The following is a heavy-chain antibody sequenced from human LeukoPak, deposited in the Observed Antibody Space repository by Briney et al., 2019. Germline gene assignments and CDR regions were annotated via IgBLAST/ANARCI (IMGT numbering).Heavy chain of an antibody. CDR1: GGSISSSTYY. CDR2: VSYSGST. D-gene: IGHD3-22*01. V-gene: IGHV4-39*01. CDR3: ARQMMDSSAFDY. Sequence: PWETLSLTCTVSGGSISSSTYYWGWIRQPPGKGLELIGSVSYSGSTYYNPSLKSRVTISLDTSKNQFSLKLSSVTAADTAVYYCARQMMDSSAFDYWGQGTLVTVPS. J-gene: IGHJ4*02.